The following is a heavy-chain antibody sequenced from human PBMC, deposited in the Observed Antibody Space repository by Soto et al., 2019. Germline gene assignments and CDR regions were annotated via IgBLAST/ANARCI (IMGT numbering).Heavy chain of an antibody. J-gene: IGHJ6*03. Sequence: EVQVLESGGGSVQPGGSLRLSCAASGFTFSNFAMSWVRHAPGKGLEWVSEITGSTGTTYYAESVKGRFIISRDNSKNTVHLQMNSLRAEDTAVYYCAKDTSSSPYYMDVWGKGTTVTVSS. CDR3: AKDTSSSPYYMDV. CDR2: ITGSTGTT. CDR1: GFTFSNFA. D-gene: IGHD2-2*01. V-gene: IGHV3-23*01.